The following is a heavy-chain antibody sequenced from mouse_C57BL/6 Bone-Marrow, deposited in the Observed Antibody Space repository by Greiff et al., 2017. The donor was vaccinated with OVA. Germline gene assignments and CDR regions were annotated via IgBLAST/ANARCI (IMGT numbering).Heavy chain of an antibody. CDR2: IDPENGDT. D-gene: IGHD1-1*01. V-gene: IGHV14-4*01. Sequence: EVQLQESGAELVRPGASVKLSCTASGFNIKDDYMHWVKQRPEQGLEWIGWIDPENGDTEYASKFQGKATITADTSSNTAYLQLSSLTSEDTAVDYCTPIYYYGPYYFDYWGQGTTLTVSS. CDR3: TPIYYYGPYYFDY. CDR1: GFNIKDDY. J-gene: IGHJ2*01.